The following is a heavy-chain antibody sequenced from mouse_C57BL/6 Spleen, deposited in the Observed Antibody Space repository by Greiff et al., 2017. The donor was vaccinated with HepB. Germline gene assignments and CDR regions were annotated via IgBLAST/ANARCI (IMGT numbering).Heavy chain of an antibody. CDR2: ISDGGSYT. D-gene: IGHD1-1*01. Sequence: EVKLVESGGGLVKPGGSLKLSCAASGFTFSSYAMSWVRQTPEKRLEWVATISDGGSYTYYPDNVKGRFTISRDNAKNNLYLQMSHLKSEDTAMYYCARDGANYGSSPYFDYWGQGTTLTVSS. J-gene: IGHJ2*01. CDR1: GFTFSSYA. V-gene: IGHV5-4*01. CDR3: ARDGANYGSSPYFDY.